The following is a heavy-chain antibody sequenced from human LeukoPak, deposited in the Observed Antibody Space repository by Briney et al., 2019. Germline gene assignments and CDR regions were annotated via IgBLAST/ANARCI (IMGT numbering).Heavy chain of an antibody. CDR3: ARDHVSSWYGYYFDY. D-gene: IGHD6-13*01. CDR2: IYTSGST. V-gene: IGHV4-4*07. CDR1: GGSISSYY. Sequence: SETLSLTCTVSGGSISSYYWSWIRQPAGKGLEWIGRIYTSGSTNYNPSLKSRVTMSVDTPKNQFSLKLSSVTAADTAVYYCARDHVSSWYGYYFDYWGQGTLVTVSS. J-gene: IGHJ4*02.